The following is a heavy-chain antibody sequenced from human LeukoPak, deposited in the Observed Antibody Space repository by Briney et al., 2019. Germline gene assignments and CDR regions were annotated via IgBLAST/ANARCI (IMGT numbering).Heavy chain of an antibody. D-gene: IGHD4-23*01. Sequence: GGSLRLSCAASGFTFSSYAMHWVRQAPGKGLEWVEVISYDGSNKYYADSVKGRFTISRDNSKNTLYLQMNSLRAEDTAVYYCAREPLKKYGGNSDYFDYGGQGTLVTVSS. CDR2: ISYDGSNK. J-gene: IGHJ4*02. CDR3: AREPLKKYGGNSDYFDY. CDR1: GFTFSSYA. V-gene: IGHV3-30-3*01.